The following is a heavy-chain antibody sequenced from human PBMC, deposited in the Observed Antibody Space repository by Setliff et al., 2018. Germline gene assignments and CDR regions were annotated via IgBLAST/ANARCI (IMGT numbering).Heavy chain of an antibody. Sequence: ASVKVSCKASGCSFTNYYIHWVRQAPGQGLEWVGIINPSGGSTSYAQKFQGRVTMTRDTSTSTVYMELSSLRSEDTAVYYCAKSGDYSNRGHFDCWGQGTLVTVSS. CDR2: INPSGGST. CDR3: AKSGDYSNRGHFDC. CDR1: GCSFTNYY. V-gene: IGHV1-46*03. D-gene: IGHD4-4*01. J-gene: IGHJ4*02.